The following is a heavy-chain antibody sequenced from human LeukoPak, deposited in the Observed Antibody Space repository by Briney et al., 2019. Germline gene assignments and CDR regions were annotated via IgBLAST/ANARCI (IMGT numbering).Heavy chain of an antibody. CDR2: IYPGDSDT. CDR3: ARHARSGYYRGDAFDI. J-gene: IGHJ3*02. V-gene: IGHV5-51*01. Sequence: GESLKISCKGSGYSFTSYWIGWVRQMPGKGLEWMGIIYPGDSDTRYSPSFQGQVTISADKSISTAYLQWSSLKASDTAMYYCARHARSGYYRGDAFDIWGQGTMVTVSS. CDR1: GYSFTSYW. D-gene: IGHD3-22*01.